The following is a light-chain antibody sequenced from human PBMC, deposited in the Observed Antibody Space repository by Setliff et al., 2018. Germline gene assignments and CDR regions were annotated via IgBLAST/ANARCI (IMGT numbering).Light chain of an antibody. V-gene: IGLV1-51*01. CDR1: SSNIGAGYD. CDR3: LAWDSSLSATL. CDR2: DNN. J-gene: IGLJ2*01. Sequence: QSALTQPPSVSGAPGQRVTISCTGSSSNIGAGYDVHWYQHVPGTAPKLLIYDNNERPSGIPDRFSGSKSDTSATLGITGLQTGDEADYYCLAWDSSLSATLIGGGTKVTVL.